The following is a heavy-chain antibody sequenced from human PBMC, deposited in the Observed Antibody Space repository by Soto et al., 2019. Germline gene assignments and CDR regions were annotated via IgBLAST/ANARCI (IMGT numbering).Heavy chain of an antibody. Sequence: EVQLVESGGGLVQPGGSLRLSCAASGLTFTSYSMNWVRQAPGKGLEWVSFISSSSSTIYYADSVKGRFTISRDNAKNSLYLQMNSLRDEDTAVYDCARDRGYTYGFDFWGQGGLVTVSS. D-gene: IGHD5-18*01. CDR2: ISSSSSTI. CDR3: ARDRGYTYGFDF. J-gene: IGHJ4*02. V-gene: IGHV3-48*02. CDR1: GLTFTSYS.